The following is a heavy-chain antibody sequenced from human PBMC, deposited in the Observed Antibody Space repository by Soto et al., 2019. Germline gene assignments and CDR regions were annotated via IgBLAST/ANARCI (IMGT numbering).Heavy chain of an antibody. Sequence: QVQLQESGPGLVKPSETLSLTCTVSGGSVSSGSYYWSWIRQPPGQGLEWIGYIYCSGSTNYNPSLKSRVTISVDTSKNQFSLKLSSVTAADTAVYYCARDRRPRKPYGMDVWGQGTTVTVSS. CDR3: ARDRRPRKPYGMDV. D-gene: IGHD1-1*01. CDR2: IYCSGST. V-gene: IGHV4-61*01. J-gene: IGHJ6*02. CDR1: GGSVSSGSYY.